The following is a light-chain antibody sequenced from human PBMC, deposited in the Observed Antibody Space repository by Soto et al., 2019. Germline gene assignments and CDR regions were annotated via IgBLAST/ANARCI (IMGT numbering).Light chain of an antibody. CDR1: KSMSSY. Sequence: DIQMTQSPSSLSASVGDRVTITCRASKSMSSYLNWYQQKPGNAPNLLIYAASSLQSGVPSRFVGSGSGTDFTLTISSLQPEDFATYYCQQSYGTLYTFGQGTKLEI. CDR3: QQSYGTLYT. V-gene: IGKV1-39*01. CDR2: AAS. J-gene: IGKJ2*01.